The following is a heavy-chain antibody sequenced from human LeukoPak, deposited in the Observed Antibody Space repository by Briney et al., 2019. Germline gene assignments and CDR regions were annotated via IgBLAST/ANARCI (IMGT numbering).Heavy chain of an antibody. CDR2: ISGSGGST. V-gene: IGHV3-23*01. CDR1: GFTFSSYA. J-gene: IGHJ4*02. CDR3: AKIAQLWLQFLDY. D-gene: IGHD5-18*01. Sequence: SGGSLRLSCAASGFTFSSYAMSWVRQAPGKGLEWVSAISGSGGSTYYADSVKGRFTISRDNSKNTLYLQMDSLRAEDTAVYYCAKIAQLWLQFLDYWGQGTLVTVSS.